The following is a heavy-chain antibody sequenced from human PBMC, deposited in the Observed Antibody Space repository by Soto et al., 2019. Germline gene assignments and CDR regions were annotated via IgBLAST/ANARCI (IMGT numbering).Heavy chain of an antibody. J-gene: IGHJ4*02. CDR1: GGTFSSYA. V-gene: IGHV1-69*12. CDR2: IIPIFGTA. Sequence: QVQLVQSGAEVKKPGSSVKVSCKASGGTFSSYAISWVRQAPGQGLEWMGGIIPIFGTANYAQRFQGRVTITADESTSTXXXXXXXXRSEXTAVXXXAXEGVRDSSTWIFDYWGQGTLVTV. CDR3: AXEGVRDSSTWIFDY. D-gene: IGHD6-13*01.